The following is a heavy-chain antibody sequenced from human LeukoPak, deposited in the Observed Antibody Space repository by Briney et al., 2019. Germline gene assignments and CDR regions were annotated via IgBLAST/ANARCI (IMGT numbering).Heavy chain of an antibody. V-gene: IGHV1-2*02. CDR1: GYTFTGYY. D-gene: IGHD5-24*01. J-gene: IGHJ6*03. CDR2: INPNSGGT. Sequence: ASVKVSCKASGYTFTGYYMHWVRQAPGQGLEWMGWINPNSGGTNYAQKFQGRVTMTRDTSISTAYMELSSLRSDDTAVYYCARDLRDGYNYYYYYMDVWGKGTTVTVSS. CDR3: ARDLRDGYNYYYYYMDV.